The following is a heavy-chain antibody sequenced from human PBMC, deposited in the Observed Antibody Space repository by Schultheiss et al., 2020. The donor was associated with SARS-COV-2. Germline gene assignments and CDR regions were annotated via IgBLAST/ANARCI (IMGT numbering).Heavy chain of an antibody. D-gene: IGHD2-15*01. CDR3: AREWDIAGEGGGTFDY. CDR2: IYSGGST. Sequence: GGSLRLSCAASGFTFSSNYMSWVRQAPGKGLEWVSVIYSGGSTYYADSVKGRFTISRDNSKNTLYLQMNSLRAEDTAVYYCAREWDIAGEGGGTFDYWGQGTLVTVSS. J-gene: IGHJ4*02. CDR1: GFTFSSNY. V-gene: IGHV3-66*02.